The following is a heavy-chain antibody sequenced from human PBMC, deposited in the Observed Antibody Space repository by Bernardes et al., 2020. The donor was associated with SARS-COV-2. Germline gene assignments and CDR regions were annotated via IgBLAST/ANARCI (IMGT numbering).Heavy chain of an antibody. CDR1: GGSFSSHY. V-gene: IGHV4-34*01. CDR2: INHSGSS. D-gene: IGHD2-15*01. Sequence: SETLSLTCAVYGGSFSSHYWAWIRQPPGRGLEWVGEINHSGSSTYNPSLKRRVTLSVDTSNMQFSLKLISVNAADMAVYYCGRGASFGWFGAYSFGRGGPFDPWGQGVLVTFAS. J-gene: IGHJ5*02. CDR3: GRGASFGWFGAYSFGRGGPFDP.